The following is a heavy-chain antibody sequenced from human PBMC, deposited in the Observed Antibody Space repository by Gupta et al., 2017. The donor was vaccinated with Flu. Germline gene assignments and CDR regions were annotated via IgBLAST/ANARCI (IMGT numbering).Heavy chain of an antibody. Sequence: EAQLVESGGGSVQPGGSLRLSCVASGFTFHNYDMHWVRHVTGKRLEWVSGSLVAGDTYYLDSVKGRVTISREDAKTYLLLQMSNLRADYTAVYYCARDPHGLDLWGQGAKVTVSS. CDR1: GFTFHNYD. CDR3: ARDPHGLDL. J-gene: IGHJ6*02. CDR2: SLVAGDT. V-gene: IGHV3-13*04.